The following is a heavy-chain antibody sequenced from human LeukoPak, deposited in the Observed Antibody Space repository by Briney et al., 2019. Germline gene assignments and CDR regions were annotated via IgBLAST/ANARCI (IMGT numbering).Heavy chain of an antibody. V-gene: IGHV1-24*01. CDR1: GYTLTELS. CDR3: AAFAGYCSSISCFS. J-gene: IGHJ4*02. CDR2: FDPEDGET. D-gene: IGHD2-2*01. Sequence: ASVKVSCKVSGYTLTELSMHWVRQAPGEGLEWMGGFDPEDGETIYAQKFQGRVTMTEDTSTDTAYMELSSLRSEDTAVYYCAAFAGYCSSISCFSWGQGTLVTVSS.